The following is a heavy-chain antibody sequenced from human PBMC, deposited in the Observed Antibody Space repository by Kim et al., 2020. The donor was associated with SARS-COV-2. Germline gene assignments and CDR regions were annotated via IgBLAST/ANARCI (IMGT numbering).Heavy chain of an antibody. CDR2: ISGDGGTT. V-gene: IGHV3-43*02. J-gene: IGHJ6*03. CDR1: GFTVDYYS. Sequence: GGSLRLSCAASGFTVDYYSMHWVRQAPGKGLEWVSLISGDGGTTYYADSVKGRFTISRDNSKNSLYLQMNSLRTEDTALYYCAKVGGSVWYCYYYMDVWGKGTPVTVSS. CDR3: AKVGGSVWYCYYYMDV. D-gene: IGHD2-8*01.